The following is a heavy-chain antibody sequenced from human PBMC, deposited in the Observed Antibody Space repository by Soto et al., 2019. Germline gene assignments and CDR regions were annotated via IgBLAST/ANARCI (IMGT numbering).Heavy chain of an antibody. J-gene: IGHJ4*02. CDR1: GHSFTSYG. CDR2: ISAYNGNT. CDR3: ARDYMIVVPGSYFHY. D-gene: IGHD3-22*01. V-gene: IGHV1-18*01. Sequence: ASVKVSCKASGHSFTSYGISWVRQAPGQGLEWMGWISAYNGNTNYAQKLQGRVTMTTDTSTSTAYMELRSLRSDDTAVYYCARDYMIVVPGSYFHYWGQGTLVTVSP.